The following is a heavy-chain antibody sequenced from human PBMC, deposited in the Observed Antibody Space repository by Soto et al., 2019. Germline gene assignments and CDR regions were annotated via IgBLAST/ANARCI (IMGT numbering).Heavy chain of an antibody. Sequence: EVQLVESGGGLVQRGGSLRLSCAASGLTFSSYSMNWVRQAPGKGLEWVSYISSSSSTIYYADSVKGRFTISRDNAKNSLYLQMKNLRAEDTAVYYCAFGEDSRYYYYGMDVWGQGTTVTVSS. J-gene: IGHJ6*02. CDR2: ISSSSSTI. V-gene: IGHV3-48*01. CDR3: AFGEDSRYYYYGMDV. D-gene: IGHD2-15*01. CDR1: GLTFSSYS.